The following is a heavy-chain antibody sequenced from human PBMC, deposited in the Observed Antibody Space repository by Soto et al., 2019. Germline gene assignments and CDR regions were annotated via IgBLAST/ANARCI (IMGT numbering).Heavy chain of an antibody. D-gene: IGHD2-2*01. J-gene: IGHJ5*02. CDR2: IYYSGST. V-gene: IGHV4-31*03. CDR3: AKEKISTSCCNWFDP. Sequence: SETLSLTCTVSGGSINSGTYHWSWIRQHPGKGLEWIGYIYYSGSTFYNPSLKSRLTISVDTSKNQFSLRLSSVTAEDTAVYYCAKEKISTSCCNWFDPWGQGTLVTVSS. CDR1: GGSINSGTYH.